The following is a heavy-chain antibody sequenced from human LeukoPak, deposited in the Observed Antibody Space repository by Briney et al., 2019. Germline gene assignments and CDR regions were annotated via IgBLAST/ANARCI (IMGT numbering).Heavy chain of an antibody. CDR2: INHSGST. V-gene: IGHV4-34*01. CDR1: GGSFSGYY. CDR3: ARGNYDFWSGPQPLDY. D-gene: IGHD3-3*01. Sequence: SETLSLTCAVYGGSFSGYYWSWIRQPPGKGLEWIGEINHSGSTNYNPSLKSRVTISVDTSKNQFSLKLSSVTAADTAVYYCARGNYDFWSGPQPLDYWGQGTLVTVSS. J-gene: IGHJ4*02.